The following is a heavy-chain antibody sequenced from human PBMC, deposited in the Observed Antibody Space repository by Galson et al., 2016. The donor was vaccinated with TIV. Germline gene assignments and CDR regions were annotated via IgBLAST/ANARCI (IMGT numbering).Heavy chain of an antibody. CDR1: GFSFITKY. Sequence: SLRLSCAASGFSFITKYVSWVRQVPGKGLEWVSVIYSDGNAYYADSVRGRFTISGDNSKDTLYLQMNSLRREDTAGYYCVRETVWGQGALVTVSS. CDR3: VRETV. CDR2: IYSDGNA. J-gene: IGHJ1*01. D-gene: IGHD1-14*01. V-gene: IGHV3-53*05.